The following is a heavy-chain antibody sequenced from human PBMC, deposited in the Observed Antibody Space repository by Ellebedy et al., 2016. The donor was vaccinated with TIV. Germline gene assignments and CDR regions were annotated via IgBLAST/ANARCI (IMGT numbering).Heavy chain of an antibody. CDR3: ARDQWLGRAYYFDS. D-gene: IGHD6-19*01. CDR1: GFTFSNYW. Sequence: GGSLRLSCEASGFTFSNYWMTWVRQAPGKGLEWVANVKQDGSEENYVDSVKGRFSISRDNTKNSLYAQMNSLRDEDTAVYYCARDQWLGRAYYFDSWGQGTLVTVSS. J-gene: IGHJ4*02. V-gene: IGHV3-7*01. CDR2: VKQDGSEE.